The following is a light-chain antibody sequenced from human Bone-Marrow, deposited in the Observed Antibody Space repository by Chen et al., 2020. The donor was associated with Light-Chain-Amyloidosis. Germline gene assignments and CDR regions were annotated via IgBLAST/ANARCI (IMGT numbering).Light chain of an antibody. CDR3: QSADSSGTYEVI. CDR2: RDT. V-gene: IGLV3-25*03. J-gene: IGLJ2*01. CDR1: DLPTKY. Sequence: SYELTQPPSVSVPPGQTAWIIRSGDDLPTKYAYWYQQKPGQAPVLVIHRDTERPSGISERFSGSSSGTTATLTISGVQAEDEADYHCQSADSSGTYEVIFGGGTKLTVL.